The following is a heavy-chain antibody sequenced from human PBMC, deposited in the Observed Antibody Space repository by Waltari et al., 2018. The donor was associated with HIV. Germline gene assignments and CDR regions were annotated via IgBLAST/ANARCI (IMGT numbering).Heavy chain of an antibody. D-gene: IGHD5-18*01. V-gene: IGHV4-31*03. CDR2: IYYSGST. CDR3: AREGAQGSARIKGKSYNWFDP. J-gene: IGHJ5*02. Sequence: QVQLQESGPGLVTPSQTLSLTCTVSGGSISSGGYYWRWIRQHPGKGLEWIGYIYYSGSTYYNPSLKSRVTISVDTSKNQFSLKLSSVTAADTAVYYCAREGAQGSARIKGKSYNWFDPWGQGTLVTVSS. CDR1: GGSISSGGYY.